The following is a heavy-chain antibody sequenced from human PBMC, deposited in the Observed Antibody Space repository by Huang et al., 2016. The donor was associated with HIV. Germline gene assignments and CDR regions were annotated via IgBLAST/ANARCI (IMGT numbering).Heavy chain of an antibody. Sequence: EVQLVESGGGLVQPGGSLRLSCAASGFAFSSYWMHWVRQVPGKGWVGVSHIKSEGSSTSYADSVKGRFTISRDNAKNTLYLQRNSLRAEDTAVYYCARGSRQGKYYYGSGTAYWGQGTLVTVSS. J-gene: IGHJ4*02. D-gene: IGHD3-10*01. CDR2: IKSEGSST. V-gene: IGHV3-74*01. CDR3: ARGSRQGKYYYGSGTAY. CDR1: GFAFSSYW.